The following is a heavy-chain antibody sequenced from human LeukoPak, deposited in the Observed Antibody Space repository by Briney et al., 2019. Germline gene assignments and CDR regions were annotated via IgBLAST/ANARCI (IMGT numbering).Heavy chain of an antibody. CDR3: ASDPHYYDSSDTYYYYYMDV. J-gene: IGHJ6*03. CDR2: ISISSRYI. V-gene: IGHV3-21*01. Sequence: GGSLRLSCAASEFTFSSYSMNWVRQAPGKGLQWVSSISISSRYIYYADSVKGRFTISRDNAKNSLYLQMNRLRAEDTAVYYCASDPHYYDSSDTYYYYYMDVWGKGTTVTVSS. D-gene: IGHD3-22*01. CDR1: EFTFSSYS.